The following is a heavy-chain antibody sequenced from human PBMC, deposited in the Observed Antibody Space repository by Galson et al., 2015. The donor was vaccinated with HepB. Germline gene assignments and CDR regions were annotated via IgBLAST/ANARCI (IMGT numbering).Heavy chain of an antibody. D-gene: IGHD6-6*01. V-gene: IGHV1-8*01. Sequence: SVKVSCKASGYTFTSYDINWVRQATGQGLEWMGWMNPNSGNTGYAQKFQGRVTMTRNTSISTAYMELSSLRSEDTAVYYCARRSSSGNWFDPWGQGTLVTVSS. CDR1: GYTFTSYD. CDR3: ARRSSSGNWFDP. J-gene: IGHJ5*02. CDR2: MNPNSGNT.